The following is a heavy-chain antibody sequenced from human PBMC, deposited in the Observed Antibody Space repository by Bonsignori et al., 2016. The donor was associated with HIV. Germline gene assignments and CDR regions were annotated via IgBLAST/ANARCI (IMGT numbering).Heavy chain of an antibody. CDR1: GGSFSSLY. CDR3: ARDRDGYNYGGFDP. CDR2: IHTSGST. J-gene: IGHJ5*02. D-gene: IGHD5-24*01. V-gene: IGHV4-4*07. Sequence: QVQLQESGPGPVKPSETLSLICTVSGGSFSSLYWSWIRQPAGKGLEWIGHIHTSGSTNYNPSLESRVTMSVDTSKNQFSLKMKSVTAADTAVYFCARDRDGYNYGGFDPWGQGTLVTVSS.